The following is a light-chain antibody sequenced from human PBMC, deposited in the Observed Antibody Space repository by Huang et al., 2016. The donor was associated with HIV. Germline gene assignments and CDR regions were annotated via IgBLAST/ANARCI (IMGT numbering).Light chain of an antibody. Sequence: EIVLTQSPATLSLSPGERATLSCRASQSVVTLALYQYRPGQAPRLLIYDASNRASCIPARFSCSGSGTDFTLTVNILQPEDSAVYYCQQRNSWPPITFGQGTRLEIK. CDR3: QQRNSWPPIT. V-gene: IGKV3-11*01. CDR2: DAS. J-gene: IGKJ5*01. CDR1: QSVVT.